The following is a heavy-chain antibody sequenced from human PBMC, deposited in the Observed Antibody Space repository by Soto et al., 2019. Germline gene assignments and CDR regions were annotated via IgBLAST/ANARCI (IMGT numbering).Heavy chain of an antibody. CDR1: RGYVNTFH. D-gene: IGHD3-16*01. CDR3: ERDWGPYWFDS. CDR2: IFPNGNT. Sequence: SETLSLTCTVSRGYVNTFHWSWVRQPAGKGLEWIGRIFPNGNTDYSPSLKSRVTLSVDTSKNQISLTMNSVSASDTAVYYCERDWGPYWFDSWGQGILVTVSS. V-gene: IGHV4-4*07. J-gene: IGHJ5*01.